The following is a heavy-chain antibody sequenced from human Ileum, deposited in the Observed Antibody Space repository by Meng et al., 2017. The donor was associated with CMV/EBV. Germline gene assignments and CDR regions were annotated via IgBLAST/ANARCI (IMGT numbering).Heavy chain of an antibody. CDR2: IYHSGST. Sequence: SVGSISSSNWWSWVRQPPGKGLEWIGEIYHSGSTNYNPSLKSRVTISVDKSKNQFSLKLSSVTAADTAVYYCARAIFGVVIMGNWFDPWGQGTLVTVSS. V-gene: IGHV4-4*02. CDR1: VGSISSSNW. CDR3: ARAIFGVVIMGNWFDP. J-gene: IGHJ5*02. D-gene: IGHD3-3*01.